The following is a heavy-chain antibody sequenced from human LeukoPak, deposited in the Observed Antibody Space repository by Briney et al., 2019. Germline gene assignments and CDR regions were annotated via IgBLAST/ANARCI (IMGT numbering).Heavy chain of an antibody. V-gene: IGHV4-39*01. CDR1: GGSISSSSYY. J-gene: IGHJ4*02. Sequence: SETLSLTCTVSGGSISSSSYYWGWSRQPPGKGREWSVRIYYSGSAYYNPSLKSRVTISVDTSKNQSPLKLSSVTAADTAVYYCARRGTMTVAGTRDFDYWRQGTLVTVSS. CDR2: IYYSGSA. CDR3: ARRGTMTVAGTRDFDY. D-gene: IGHD6-19*01.